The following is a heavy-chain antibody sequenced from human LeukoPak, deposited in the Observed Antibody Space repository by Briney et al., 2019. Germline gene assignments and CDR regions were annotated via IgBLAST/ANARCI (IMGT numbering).Heavy chain of an antibody. Sequence: SETLSLTCLVSGEPISSYYWSWIRQPPGKGLEWIGYIYYSGSTNYNPSLKSRVTISVDTSKNEFSLKLSSVTAADTAVYYCARDREGDAFDIWGQGTMVTVSS. CDR1: GEPISSYY. J-gene: IGHJ3*02. V-gene: IGHV4-59*01. CDR3: ARDREGDAFDI. CDR2: IYYSGST.